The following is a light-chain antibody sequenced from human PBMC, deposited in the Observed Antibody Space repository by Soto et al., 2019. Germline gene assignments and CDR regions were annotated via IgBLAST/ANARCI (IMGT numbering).Light chain of an antibody. CDR2: EVN. J-gene: IGLJ2*01. CDR3: ISYAGSRNLV. V-gene: IGLV2-8*01. Sequence: QSALTQPPSASGSPGQSVTISCTGTSPDVGTYNYVSWYQHHPGKAPKLVIYEVNKPPSGVPDRFSGSKSGNTASLTVSGLQPEDEADYYCISYAGSRNLVFGGGTKLTVL. CDR1: SPDVGTYNY.